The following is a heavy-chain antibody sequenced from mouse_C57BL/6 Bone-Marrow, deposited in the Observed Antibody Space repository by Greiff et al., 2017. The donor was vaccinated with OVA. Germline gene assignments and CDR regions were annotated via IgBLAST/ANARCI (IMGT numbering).Heavy chain of an antibody. V-gene: IGHV1-19*01. CDR1: GYTFTDYY. D-gene: IGHD2-5*01. J-gene: IGHJ3*01. CDR3: ARYSNYPFAY. Sequence: EVQLQESGPVLVKPGASVKMSCKASGYTFTDYYMNWVKQSHGKSLEWIGVINPYNGGTSYNQKFKGKATLTVDKSSSTAYMELNSLTSEDSAVYYSARYSNYPFAYWGQGTLVTVSA. CDR2: INPYNGGT.